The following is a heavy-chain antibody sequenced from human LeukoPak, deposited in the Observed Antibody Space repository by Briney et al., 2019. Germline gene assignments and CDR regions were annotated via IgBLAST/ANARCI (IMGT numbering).Heavy chain of an antibody. CDR2: FDPKEGER. J-gene: IGHJ4*02. V-gene: IGHV1-24*01. Sequence: ASVKVSCKGSGDTLTELSMHWVRQAPGKGLEWMGGFDPKEGERVYAQHFQGRFTMTEDTSSGTAYMELNRLRSEDTAVYYCARGQQRSGGYFDYWGQGTLVTVSS. CDR1: GDTLTELS. CDR3: ARGQQRSGGYFDY. D-gene: IGHD2-15*01.